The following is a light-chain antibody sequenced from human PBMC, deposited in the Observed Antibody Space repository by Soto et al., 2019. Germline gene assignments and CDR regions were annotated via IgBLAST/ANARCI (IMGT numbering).Light chain of an antibody. V-gene: IGLV2-23*01. CDR2: EGT. CDR1: SSDVGNYNL. J-gene: IGLJ1*01. CDR3: CSYAGRSTYV. Sequence: QPALTQPASVSGSPGQSITISCTGTSSDVGNYNLVSWFQQHPGKAPKLMIYEGTKRPSGVSNRFSGSKSGNTASLTISGLQAEDEADYYCCSYAGRSTYVFGTGTKVTVL.